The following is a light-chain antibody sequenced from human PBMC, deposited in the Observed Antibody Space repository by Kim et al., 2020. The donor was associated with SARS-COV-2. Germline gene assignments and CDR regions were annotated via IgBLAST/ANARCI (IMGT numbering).Light chain of an antibody. Sequence: QSALTQPASVSGSPGQSITISCTGTSSDVGGYDYVSWYQHHPGKAPKLMIYDVSKRPSGVSNRFSGSKSGNTASLTISGLQAEDEADYFCSSCTTSSKYVFGTGTKGTVL. CDR1: SSDVGGYDY. V-gene: IGLV2-14*03. CDR2: DVS. J-gene: IGLJ1*01. CDR3: SSCTTSSKYV.